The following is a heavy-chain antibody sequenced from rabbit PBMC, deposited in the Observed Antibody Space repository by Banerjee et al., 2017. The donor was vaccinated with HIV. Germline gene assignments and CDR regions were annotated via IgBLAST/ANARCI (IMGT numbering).Heavy chain of an antibody. V-gene: IGHV1S45*01. J-gene: IGHJ4*01. CDR3: ARDLAGVIGWNFNL. D-gene: IGHD4-1*01. Sequence: QEQLEESGGGLVQPGGSLKLSCKASGFTLSGYWMCWVRQAPGKGLEWIACIDGGSGSTYYASWAKGRFTISKASWTTVTLQMTSLTAADTASYFCARDLAGVIGWNFNLWGQGTLVTVS. CDR2: IDGGSGST. CDR1: GFTLSGYW.